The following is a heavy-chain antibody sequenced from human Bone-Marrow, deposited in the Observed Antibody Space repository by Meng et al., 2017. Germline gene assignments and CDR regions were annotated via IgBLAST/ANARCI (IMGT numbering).Heavy chain of an antibody. CDR3: ATPVHCGRTSCYGITDY. Sequence: QLQLQESCPGLVKPSQTLSLTCTVSGGSISSGGYYWSWIRQHPGKGLEWIGYIYYSGTTYYNPSLSSLVTISVDTSKNQFSLNLSSVTAADTAVYYCATPVHCGRTSCYGITDYWGQGTLVTVSS. V-gene: IGHV4-31*01. CDR2: IYYSGTT. CDR1: GGSISSGGYY. J-gene: IGHJ4*02. D-gene: IGHD2-2*01.